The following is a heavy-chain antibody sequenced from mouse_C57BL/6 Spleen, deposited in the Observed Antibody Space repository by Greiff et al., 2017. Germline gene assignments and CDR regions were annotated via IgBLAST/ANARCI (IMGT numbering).Heavy chain of an antibody. CDR3: TTCYYGYDADRYIEV. CDR2: IDPEDGAT. CDR1: GFNIKDYY. J-gene: IGHJ1*03. Sequence: VQLQQSGAELVRPGASVKLSCTASGFNIKDYYMHWVKQRPEQGLEWIGRIDPEDGATEYAPKFQGKATMTADTSSNTAYLQLSSLTSEDTAVHYCTTCYYGYDADRYIEVWGTETTVTVSS. D-gene: IGHD2-2*01. V-gene: IGHV14-1*01.